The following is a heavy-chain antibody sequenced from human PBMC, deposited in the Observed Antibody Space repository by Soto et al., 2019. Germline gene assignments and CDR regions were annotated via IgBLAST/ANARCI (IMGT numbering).Heavy chain of an antibody. CDR1: GFTFSSYA. V-gene: IGHV3-30-3*01. CDR2: ISYDGSNK. CDR3: ARVDTAMVSAATSFDY. D-gene: IGHD5-18*01. J-gene: IGHJ4*02. Sequence: GGSLRLSCAASGFTFSSYAMHWVRQAPGKGLEWVAVISYDGSNKYYADSVKGRFTISRDNSKNTLYLQMNSLRAEDTAVYYCARVDTAMVSAATSFDYWGQGTLVTVS.